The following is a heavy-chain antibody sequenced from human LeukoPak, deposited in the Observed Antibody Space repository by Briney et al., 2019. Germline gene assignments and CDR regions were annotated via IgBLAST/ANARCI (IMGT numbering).Heavy chain of an antibody. CDR2: ISSSSSYI. CDR3: AREFEDSSGRTRFFDY. J-gene: IGHJ4*02. Sequence: GGSLRLSCAASGFTFSSYSMNWVRQAPGKGLEWVSSISSSSSYIYYADSVKGRFTISRDNAKNSLYLQMNSLRAEDTAVYYCAREFEDSSGRTRFFDYWGQGTLVTVSS. CDR1: GFTFSSYS. D-gene: IGHD6-19*01. V-gene: IGHV3-21*01.